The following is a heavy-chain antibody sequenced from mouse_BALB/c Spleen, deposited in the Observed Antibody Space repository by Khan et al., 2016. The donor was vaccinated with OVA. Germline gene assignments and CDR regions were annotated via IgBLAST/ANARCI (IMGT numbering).Heavy chain of an antibody. Sequence: EVELVESGGDLVKPGGSLKLSCAASGFTFSTYGMSWVRQAPDKRLEWVATVSTGGSYTYYQDSVKGRFPISRDKAKNTLYLQSSGLRTEDKAMVDCTRLAYYYDSEGFAYWGQGTLVTVSA. D-gene: IGHD1-1*01. J-gene: IGHJ3*01. CDR1: GFTFSTYG. CDR2: VSTGGSYT. V-gene: IGHV5-6*01. CDR3: TRLAYYYDSEGFAY.